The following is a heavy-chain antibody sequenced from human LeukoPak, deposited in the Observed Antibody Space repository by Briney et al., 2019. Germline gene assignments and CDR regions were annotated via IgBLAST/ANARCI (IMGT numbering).Heavy chain of an antibody. CDR2: ISRDGTDT. J-gene: IGHJ3*02. D-gene: IGHD1-1*01. V-gene: IGHV3-74*01. Sequence: GGSLRLSCAASGFTFNTYWMHWVRQAPGKGLVWVSRISRDGTDTSYAASVKGRFTISRDNAKNTVYLQMNSMRAEDTAVYYCGRVAYTLDAFDIWGQGALVTVAS. CDR1: GFTFNTYW. CDR3: GRVAYTLDAFDI.